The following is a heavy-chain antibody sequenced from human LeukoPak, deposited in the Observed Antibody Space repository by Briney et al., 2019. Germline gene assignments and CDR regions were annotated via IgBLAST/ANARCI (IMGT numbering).Heavy chain of an antibody. J-gene: IGHJ3*02. D-gene: IGHD2-8*01. CDR2: INPSGGT. CDR1: GYTFTSYY. Sequence: ASVKVSCKASGYTFTSYYMHWVRQAPGQGLEWMGIINPSGGTGYAQKFQGRVTMTRDTSTSTVYMELTSLRSEDTAVYYCARDGLYCTNGVCSSDIWGQGTLVTVSS. V-gene: IGHV1-46*01. CDR3: ARDGLYCTNGVCSSDI.